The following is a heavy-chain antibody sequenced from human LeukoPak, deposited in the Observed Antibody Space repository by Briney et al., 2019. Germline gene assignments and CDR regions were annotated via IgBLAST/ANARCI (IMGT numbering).Heavy chain of an antibody. CDR3: ARDLSEMATRVGFDY. Sequence: SVKVSCKASGGTCSSYAISWVRQAPGQGLEWMGRIIPIFGIANYAQKFQGRVTITADKSTSTAYMELSSLRSEDTAVYYCARDLSEMATRVGFDYWGQGTLVTVSS. CDR2: IIPIFGIA. V-gene: IGHV1-69*04. D-gene: IGHD5-24*01. J-gene: IGHJ4*02. CDR1: GGTCSSYA.